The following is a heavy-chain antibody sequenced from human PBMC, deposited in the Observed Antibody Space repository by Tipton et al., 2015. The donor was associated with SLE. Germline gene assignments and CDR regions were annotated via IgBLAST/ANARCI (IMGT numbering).Heavy chain of an antibody. V-gene: IGHV4-38-2*01. CDR2: IYYSGNT. D-gene: IGHD5-18*01. CDR3: ARRQLCLD. CDR1: GYSISSGYY. Sequence: TLSLTCAVSGYSISSGYYWGWVRQSPGKGLEWIGSIYYSGNTYYNPSLKSRVTISVDTSKNQFSLILTYVTAADTAVYFCARRQLCLDWGQGTLVTVSS. J-gene: IGHJ4*02.